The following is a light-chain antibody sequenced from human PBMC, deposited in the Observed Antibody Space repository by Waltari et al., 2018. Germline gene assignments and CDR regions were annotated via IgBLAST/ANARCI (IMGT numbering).Light chain of an antibody. CDR1: RSHIGAGSH. J-gene: IGLJ3*02. Sequence: HSVLTQPPSVSGAPGPRVTIPCPGSRSHIGAGSHVHWYQHLPGSGPKLLIYANDNRPSGVPDRFSGSKSGASASLAITGLQAEDEADYYCQSYDNDLGGDWVFGGGTKLTV. CDR3: QSYDNDLGGDWV. V-gene: IGLV1-40*01. CDR2: AND.